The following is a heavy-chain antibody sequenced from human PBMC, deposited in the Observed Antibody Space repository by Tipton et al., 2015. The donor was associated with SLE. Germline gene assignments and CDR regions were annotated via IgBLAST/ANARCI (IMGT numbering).Heavy chain of an antibody. J-gene: IGHJ4*02. Sequence: TLSLTCTVSGGSVSSSSKYWAWIRQPPGKDLEWIGSIYYTGTTTYYNSFLKSRVTMSVDTSKNQFSLRLTSVIAADTAVYYCAGEFTNSWRFDYWGQGTLVTVSS. CDR3: AGEFTNSWRFDY. CDR1: GGSVSSSSKY. D-gene: IGHD6-13*01. V-gene: IGHV4-39*07. CDR2: IYYTGTTT.